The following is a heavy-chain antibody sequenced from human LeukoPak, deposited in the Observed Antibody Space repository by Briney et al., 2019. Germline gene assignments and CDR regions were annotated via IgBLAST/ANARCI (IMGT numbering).Heavy chain of an antibody. D-gene: IGHD6-19*01. CDR2: ISYDGGNK. J-gene: IGHJ4*02. V-gene: IGHV3-30*18. CDR1: GFTFSSYG. Sequence: PGRSLRLSCAASGFTFSSYGMHWVRQAPGKGLEWVAVISYDGGNKYYADSVKGRFTISRDNSKNTLYLRMNSLRAEDTAVYYCAKDPQAAAVAGPDYWGQGTLVTVSS. CDR3: AKDPQAAAVAGPDY.